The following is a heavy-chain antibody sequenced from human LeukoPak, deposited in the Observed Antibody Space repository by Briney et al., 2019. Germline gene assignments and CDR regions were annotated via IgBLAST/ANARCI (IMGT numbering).Heavy chain of an antibody. D-gene: IGHD2-2*02. V-gene: IGHV4-59*01. CDR3: ARDPRTPLYCSSTSCYKGAWFDP. CDR2: VYYNGNT. CDR1: GGSISGYY. Sequence: PSETLSLTCTVSGGSISGYYWTWIRQPPGKGLDWIGFVYYNGNTRYNPSLKSRVTISVDTSENQFSLKLSSVTAADTAVYYCARDPRTPLYCSSTSCYKGAWFDPWGQGTLVTVSS. J-gene: IGHJ5*02.